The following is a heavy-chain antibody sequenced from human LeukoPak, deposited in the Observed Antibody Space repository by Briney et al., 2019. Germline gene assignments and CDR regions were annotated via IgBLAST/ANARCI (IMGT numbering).Heavy chain of an antibody. Sequence: GGSLRLSCAASGFTFRRYAMRGVRQARGKGGEWVSAISGSGGSTYYADSVKGRFPISRDNSKNTLYLQMNSLRAEDTAVYYCASPHHDSSGYPYWGQGTLVTVSS. J-gene: IGHJ4*02. CDR2: ISGSGGST. CDR3: ASPHHDSSGYPY. CDR1: GFTFRRYA. V-gene: IGHV3-23*01. D-gene: IGHD3-22*01.